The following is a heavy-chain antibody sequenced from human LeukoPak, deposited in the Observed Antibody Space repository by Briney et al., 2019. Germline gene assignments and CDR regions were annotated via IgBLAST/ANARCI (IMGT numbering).Heavy chain of an antibody. D-gene: IGHD2-2*01. V-gene: IGHV3-23*01. CDR1: GFTFSGYA. Sequence: PGGSLRLSCAASGFTFSGYAMSWVRQAPGKGLEWVSAISGSGGSTYYADSVKGRFTISRDNSKNTLYLQMNSLRAEDTAVYYCAKSPRYCSSTSCYLWGQGTLVTVSS. J-gene: IGHJ4*02. CDR2: ISGSGGST. CDR3: AKSPRYCSSTSCYL.